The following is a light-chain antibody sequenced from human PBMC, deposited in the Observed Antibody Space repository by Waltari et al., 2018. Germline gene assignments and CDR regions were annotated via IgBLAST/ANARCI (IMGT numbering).Light chain of an antibody. CDR2: EAS. Sequence: EIVLTQSPATLSLSPGERASLSCRASQSVSSHLAWYQQKPGQAPRLLIYEASNRATGNPARFSGSGSETDFTLTISSLEPEDFAVYYCQHRSNWQFTFGPGTRVDIK. CDR3: QHRSNWQFT. V-gene: IGKV3-11*01. CDR1: QSVSSH. J-gene: IGKJ3*01.